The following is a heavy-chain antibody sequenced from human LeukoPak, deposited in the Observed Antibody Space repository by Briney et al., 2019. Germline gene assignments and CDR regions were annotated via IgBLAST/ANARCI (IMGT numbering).Heavy chain of an antibody. CDR3: MRHVAAGDRTSWSDY. CDR2: IYPGDFDI. Sequence: GESLKISCQASGYSLTTYWIGWVRQMPGKGLEWMGIIYPGDFDIRYSPSFQGQVTISADRSINTAYLQWRSLKASDTAIYYCMRHVAAGDRTSWSDYWGQGTLITLSS. V-gene: IGHV5-51*01. CDR1: GYSLTTYW. D-gene: IGHD2-2*01. J-gene: IGHJ4*02.